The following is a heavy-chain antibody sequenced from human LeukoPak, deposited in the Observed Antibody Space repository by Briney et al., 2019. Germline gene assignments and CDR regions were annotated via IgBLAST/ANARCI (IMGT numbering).Heavy chain of an antibody. CDR3: ARGKLAAQDY. J-gene: IGHJ4*02. CDR1: GFTVSSNY. Sequence: GGSLRLSCAASGFTVSSNYMSWVRQAPGKGLVWVSRISTDGSSTDYADSVKGRFTISRDNAKNTLYLQMNSLRAEDTAVYYCARGKLAAQDYWGQGTLVTVSS. D-gene: IGHD6-6*01. V-gene: IGHV3-74*01. CDR2: ISTDGSST.